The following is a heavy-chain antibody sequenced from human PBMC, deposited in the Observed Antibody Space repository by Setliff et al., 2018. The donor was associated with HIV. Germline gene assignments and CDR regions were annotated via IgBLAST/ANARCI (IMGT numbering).Heavy chain of an antibody. D-gene: IGHD6-19*01. CDR2: ISGGSGST. J-gene: IGHJ5*02. CDR1: GFTFSSYA. CDR3: ASGQWLGSLGHH. V-gene: IGHV3-23*01. Sequence: GGSLRLSCAASGFTFSSYAMSWVRQAPGKGLEWVSAISGGSGSTYYADSVKGRFTISRDNSKNTLYLQMNSLRADDTAVYYCASGQWLGSLGHHWGQGTLVTVSS.